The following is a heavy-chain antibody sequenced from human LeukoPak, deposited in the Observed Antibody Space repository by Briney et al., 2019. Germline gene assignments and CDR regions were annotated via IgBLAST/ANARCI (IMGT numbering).Heavy chain of an antibody. V-gene: IGHV1-69*04. D-gene: IGHD1-26*01. CDR3: AKGRGSGSYDFLHAFDI. J-gene: IGHJ3*02. Sequence: SVKVSCKASGGTFSSYAISWVRQAPGQGLEWMGRIIPILGIANYAQKFQGRVTITADKSTSTAYMELSSLRSEDTAVYYCAKGRGSGSYDFLHAFDIWGQGTMVTVSS. CDR2: IIPILGIA. CDR1: GGTFSSYA.